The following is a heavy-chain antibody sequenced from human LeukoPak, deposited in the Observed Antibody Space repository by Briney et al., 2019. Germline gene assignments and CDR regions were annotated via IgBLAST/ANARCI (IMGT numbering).Heavy chain of an antibody. Sequence: ASVKVTCKASGYTFTSYYMHWVRQAPGQGLEWMGIINPSGGSTSYAQKFQGRVTMTRDMSTSTVYMELSSLRSEDTAAYYCALNQVAATDNWFDPWGQGTLVTVSS. CDR3: ALNQVAATDNWFDP. V-gene: IGHV1-46*01. CDR1: GYTFTSYY. J-gene: IGHJ5*02. CDR2: INPSGGST. D-gene: IGHD2-15*01.